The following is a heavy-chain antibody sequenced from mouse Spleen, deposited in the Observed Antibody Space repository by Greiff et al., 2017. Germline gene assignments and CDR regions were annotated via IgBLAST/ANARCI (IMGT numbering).Heavy chain of an antibody. Sequence: EVQVVESGGGLVKPGGSLKLSCAASGFTFSSYTMSWVRQTPAKRLEWVATISSGGGNTYYPDSVKGRFTISRDNARNTLYLQMSSLRSEDTAMYYCARHTAYYSNPYYFDYWGQGTTLTVSS. V-gene: IGHV5-9*04. CDR2: ISSGGGNT. D-gene: IGHD2-5*01. J-gene: IGHJ2*01. CDR1: GFTFSSYT. CDR3: ARHTAYYSNPYYFDY.